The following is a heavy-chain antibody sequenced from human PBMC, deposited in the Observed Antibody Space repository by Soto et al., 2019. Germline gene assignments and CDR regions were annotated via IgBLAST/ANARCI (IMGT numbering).Heavy chain of an antibody. J-gene: IGHJ3*02. V-gene: IGHV1-45*02. D-gene: IGHD4-17*01. CDR3: AETVSVGGHDAFDI. CDR1: GGTFSSYT. Sequence: SVKVSCKASGGTFSSYTISWVRQAPGQALEWMGWITPFNGNTNYAQKFQDRVTITRDRSMSTAYMELSSLRSEDTAMYYCAETVSVGGHDAFDIWGQGTMVTVSS. CDR2: ITPFNGNT.